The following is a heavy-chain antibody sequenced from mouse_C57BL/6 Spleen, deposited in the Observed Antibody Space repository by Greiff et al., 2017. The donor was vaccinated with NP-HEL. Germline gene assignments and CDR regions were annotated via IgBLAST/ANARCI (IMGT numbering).Heavy chain of an antibody. CDR2: INPGSGGT. D-gene: IGHD2-1*01. CDR3: ARRGDYGNYELFDY. J-gene: IGHJ2*01. Sequence: QVQLQQSGAELVRPGTSVKVSCKASGYAFTNYLIEWVKQRPGQGLEWIGVINPGSGGTNYNEKFKGKATLTADKSSSTAYMQLSSLTSEDSAVYFGARRGDYGNYELFDYWGQGTTLTVSA. CDR1: GYAFTNYL. V-gene: IGHV1-54*01.